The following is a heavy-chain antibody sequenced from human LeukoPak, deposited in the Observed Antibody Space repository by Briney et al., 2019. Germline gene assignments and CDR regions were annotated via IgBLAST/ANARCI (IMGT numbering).Heavy chain of an antibody. J-gene: IGHJ4*02. D-gene: IGHD1-26*01. Sequence: SVKVSCKASGGTFSSYAISWVRQAPGQGLERMGRIIPIFGTANYAQRFQGRVTITTDESTSTAYMELRSLRSDDTAVYYCARSSGSYWVGRAVDYWGQGTLVTVSS. V-gene: IGHV1-69*05. CDR1: GGTFSSYA. CDR2: IIPIFGTA. CDR3: ARSSGSYWVGRAVDY.